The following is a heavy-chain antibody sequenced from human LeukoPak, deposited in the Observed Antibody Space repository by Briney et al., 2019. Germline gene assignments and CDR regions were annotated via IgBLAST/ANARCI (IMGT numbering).Heavy chain of an antibody. V-gene: IGHV3-21*01. CDR3: ARHTGPYYGSGSYGLDV. J-gene: IGHJ6*02. CDR1: GFTFSSYS. Sequence: GGSLRLSCAASGFTFSSYSMNWVRQAPGKGLEWVSSISSSGTSIYYADSVKGRFTISRDNAKNSLYLQMNSLRAEDTAVYYCARHTGPYYGSGSYGLDVWAKGPRSPSP. D-gene: IGHD3-10*01. CDR2: ISSSGTSI.